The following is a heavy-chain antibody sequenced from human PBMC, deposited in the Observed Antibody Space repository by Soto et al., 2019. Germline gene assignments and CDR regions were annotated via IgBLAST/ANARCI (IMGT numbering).Heavy chain of an antibody. D-gene: IGHD6-6*01. V-gene: IGHV3-30-3*01. CDR1: GFTFSSYA. J-gene: IGHJ4*02. CDR2: ISYDGSNK. CDR3: ARAEEGTHAAPLDY. Sequence: GGSLRLSCAASGFTFSSYAMHWVRQAPGKGLEWVAVISYDGSNKYYADSVKGRFTISRDNSKNTLYLQMNSLRAEDTAVYYCARAEEGTHAAPLDYWGQGTLVTVSS.